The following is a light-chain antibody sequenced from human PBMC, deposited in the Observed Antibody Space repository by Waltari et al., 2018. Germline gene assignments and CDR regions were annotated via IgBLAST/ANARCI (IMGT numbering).Light chain of an antibody. CDR1: NSNLGSNY. J-gene: IGLJ1*01. CDR3: ASWDDSHYV. Sequence: QSVLTQPPSASETPGQRVTISCSGSNSNLGSNYLYWYQHAPGTAPQLLIYRNKQRPSGVPGRFSASKSGTSASLAIDGLRSEDEAVYYCASWDDSHYVFGPGTQVTVL. CDR2: RNK. V-gene: IGLV1-47*01.